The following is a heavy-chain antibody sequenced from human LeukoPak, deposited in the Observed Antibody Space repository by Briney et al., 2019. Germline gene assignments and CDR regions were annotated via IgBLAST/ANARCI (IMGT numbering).Heavy chain of an antibody. CDR1: GFTFSSYG. CDR3: AKALVTYYYDSSGYPADY. Sequence: GGSLRLSCAASGFTFSSYGMSWVRQAPGKGLEWVSAISGSGGSTYYADSVKGRFTISRDNSKNTLYLQMNSLRAEDTAVYYCAKALVTYYYDSSGYPADYWGQGTLVTVSS. D-gene: IGHD3-22*01. CDR2: ISGSGGST. J-gene: IGHJ4*02. V-gene: IGHV3-23*01.